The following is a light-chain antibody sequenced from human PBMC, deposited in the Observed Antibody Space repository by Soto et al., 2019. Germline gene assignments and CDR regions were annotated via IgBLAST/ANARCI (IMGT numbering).Light chain of an antibody. J-gene: IGLJ3*02. V-gene: IGLV1-40*01. Sequence: QSVLTQPPSVSGAPGQRVIISCTGNNSNLGAGYDVHWYQQLPGAAPKLVVFGNRNRPSGVPERFSGSKSGTSASLAITGLQAEDEADYYRQAYDYSLTAFVFGGGTKVTVL. CDR1: NSNLGAGYD. CDR2: GNR. CDR3: QAYDYSLTAFV.